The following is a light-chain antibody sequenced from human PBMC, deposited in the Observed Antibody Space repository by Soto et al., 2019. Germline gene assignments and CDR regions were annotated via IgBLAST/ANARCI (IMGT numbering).Light chain of an antibody. V-gene: IGKV3-11*01. Sequence: EIVLTQSPATLSLSPGERATHSCRASQSVSSNLAWYQQKPGQAPRLLIYDASKRATGIPARFSGSGSGTDFTLTISSLEPEDFAVYYCQQRSNWPPTWTFGQGTKVEIK. CDR1: QSVSSN. J-gene: IGKJ1*01. CDR2: DAS. CDR3: QQRSNWPPTWT.